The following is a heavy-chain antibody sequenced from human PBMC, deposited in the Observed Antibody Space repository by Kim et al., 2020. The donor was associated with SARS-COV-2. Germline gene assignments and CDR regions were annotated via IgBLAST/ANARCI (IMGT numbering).Heavy chain of an antibody. D-gene: IGHD5-12*01. V-gene: IGHV4-39*01. CDR3: AGLAVVGWATNEF. CDR1: SGSISSDAHN. J-gene: IGHJ1*01. Sequence: TLSLTCTVSSGSISSDAHNWAWIRQPPGKGLEWIASIHYSGSTSYNPSLESRITTSIDTSKNHFSLKLTSVTAADTAVYYCAGLAVVGWATNEFWGQGTLVTVSS. CDR2: IHYSGST.